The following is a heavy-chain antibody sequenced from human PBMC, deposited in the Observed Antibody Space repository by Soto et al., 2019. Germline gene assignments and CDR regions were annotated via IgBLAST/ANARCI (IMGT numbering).Heavy chain of an antibody. V-gene: IGHV3-48*02. D-gene: IGHD2-8*01. CDR3: ARDLGLCTNGVCYRGYYGMDV. CDR1: GFTFSSYS. J-gene: IGHJ6*02. CDR2: ISSSSSTI. Sequence: GSLRLSCAASGFTFSSYSMNWVRQAPGKGLEWVSYISSSSSTIYYADSVKGRFTISRDNAKNSLYLQMNSLRDEDTAVYYCARDLGLCTNGVCYRGYYGMDVWGQGTTVTVS.